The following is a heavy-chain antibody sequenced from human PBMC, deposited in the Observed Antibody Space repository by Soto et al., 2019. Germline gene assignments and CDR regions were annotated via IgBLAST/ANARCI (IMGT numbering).Heavy chain of an antibody. Sequence: LSLTCTVSGGSISSGDYYWSWIRQPPGKGLEWIGYMYYSGSTYYNPSLKSRVTISVDTSKNQFSLKLRSVTAADTAVYYCASVRFWSGIDYWGQGTLVTVSS. J-gene: IGHJ4*02. D-gene: IGHD3-3*01. CDR3: ASVRFWSGIDY. CDR2: MYYSGST. V-gene: IGHV4-30-4*01. CDR1: GGSISSGDYY.